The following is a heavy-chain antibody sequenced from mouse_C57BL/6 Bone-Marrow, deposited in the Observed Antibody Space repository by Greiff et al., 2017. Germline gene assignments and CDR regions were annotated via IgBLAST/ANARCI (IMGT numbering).Heavy chain of an antibody. D-gene: IGHD1-1*01. CDR3: ARGPITTVVSMDY. J-gene: IGHJ4*01. CDR2: ISDGGSYT. Sequence: EVKLVESGGGLVKPGGSLKLSCAASGFTFSSYAMSWVRQTPEKRLEWVATISDGGSYTYYPDNVKGRFTISRDNAKNNLYLQMSHLKSEDTAMYYCARGPITTVVSMDYWGQGTSVTVSS. CDR1: GFTFSSYA. V-gene: IGHV5-4*03.